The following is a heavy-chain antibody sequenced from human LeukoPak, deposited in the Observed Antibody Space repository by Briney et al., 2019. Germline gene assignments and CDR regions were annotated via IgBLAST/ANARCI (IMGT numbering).Heavy chain of an antibody. CDR2: ISAGNGNT. V-gene: IGHV1-3*01. CDR1: GYTFTSYA. Sequence: ASVKVSCKASGYTFTSYAIHWVRQAPGQRLEWMGWISAGNGNTKYSQNFPGRVTFISNTSATTAFMELSSLRSEDAAVYYCARDSGSGNNDYWGQGTLATVSS. J-gene: IGHJ4*02. D-gene: IGHD1-26*01. CDR3: ARDSGSGNNDY.